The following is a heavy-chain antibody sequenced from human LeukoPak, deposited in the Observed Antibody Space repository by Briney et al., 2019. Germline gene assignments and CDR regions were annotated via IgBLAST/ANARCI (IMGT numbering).Heavy chain of an antibody. CDR1: GFTFNSYW. CDR2: IKQDGSER. Sequence: PGGSLRLSCAASGFTFNSYWMSWVRQAPGKGLEWVANIKQDGSERYYVDSVKVRFTISRDNAKNSLYLQMNSLRAEDTAVYYCARLGDSSGYYQGAYFDYWGQGTLVTVSS. J-gene: IGHJ4*02. V-gene: IGHV3-7*01. D-gene: IGHD3-22*01. CDR3: ARLGDSSGYYQGAYFDY.